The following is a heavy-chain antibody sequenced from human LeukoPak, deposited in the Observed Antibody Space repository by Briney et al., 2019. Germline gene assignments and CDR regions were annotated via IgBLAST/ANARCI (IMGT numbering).Heavy chain of an antibody. V-gene: IGHV3-23*01. J-gene: IGHJ6*03. CDR1: GFTFSSYA. Sequence: RLGGSLRLSCAASGFTFSSYAMIWVRQAPGKGLEWVSGISGSGGSTFYADSVKGRFTISRDNSKNTLYLQMNSLRAEDTAVYYCAREGSWSGYLGLYYYYYYMDAWGKGTTVTVSS. CDR3: AREGSWSGYLGLYYYYYYMDA. D-gene: IGHD3-3*01. CDR2: ISGSGGST.